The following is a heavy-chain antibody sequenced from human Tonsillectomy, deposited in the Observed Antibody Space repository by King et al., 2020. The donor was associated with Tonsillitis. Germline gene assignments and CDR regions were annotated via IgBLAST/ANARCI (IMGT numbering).Heavy chain of an antibody. V-gene: IGHV3-30*18. Sequence: VQLVESGGGVVQPGTSLRLSCVASGFIFSSFGMHWVRQAPGKGLEWVAIISYDGSNKYYADSVKGRFTISRDDSQNTLYLQMNSLRAEDTAVYYCAKDYLDYPDYRPEKVGFDIWGQGTMVTVSS. D-gene: IGHD4-11*01. CDR1: GFIFSSFG. J-gene: IGHJ3*02. CDR3: AKDYLDYPDYRPEKVGFDI. CDR2: ISYDGSNK.